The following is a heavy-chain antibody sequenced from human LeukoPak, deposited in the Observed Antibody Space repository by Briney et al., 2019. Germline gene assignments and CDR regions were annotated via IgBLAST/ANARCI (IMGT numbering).Heavy chain of an antibody. CDR2: ISYDGSNK. J-gene: IGHJ4*02. CDR3: ARVVHSSSWLSPFDY. Sequence: GGSLRLSCAASGFTFSSYAMHWVRQAPGKRLEWVAVISYDGSNKYYADSVKGRFTISRDNSKNTLYLQMNSLRAEDTAVYYCARVVHSSSWLSPFDYWGQGTLVTVSS. D-gene: IGHD6-13*01. V-gene: IGHV3-30-3*01. CDR1: GFTFSSYA.